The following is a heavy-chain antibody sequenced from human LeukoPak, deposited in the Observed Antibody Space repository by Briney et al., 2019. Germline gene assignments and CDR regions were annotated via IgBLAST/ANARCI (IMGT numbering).Heavy chain of an antibody. CDR2: INPSGGST. V-gene: IGHV1-46*03. J-gene: IGHJ2*01. D-gene: IGHD6-25*01. CDR3: ARRRLDLPEGFDL. Sequence: ASVKVSCKASGYTFTSYYMHWVRQAPGQGLEWMGIINPSGGSTSYAQKFQGRVTETRDTSTSTVYMELSSLRSEDTAVYYCARRRLDLPEGFDLWGRGTLVTVSS. CDR1: GYTFTSYY.